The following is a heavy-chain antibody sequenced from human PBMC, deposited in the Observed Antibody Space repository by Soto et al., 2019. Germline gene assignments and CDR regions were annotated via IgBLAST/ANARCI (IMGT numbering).Heavy chain of an antibody. CDR2: IYWNDDK. Sequence: SGPTLVNPTQTLTLACTFSGFSLSTSGVGVGWIRQPPGKALEWLALIYWNDDKRYSPSLKSRLTITKDTSKNQVVLTMTNMDPVDTATYYCANFFRPVLRYFDWLLPYFDYWGQGTLVTVSS. CDR1: GFSLSTSGVG. V-gene: IGHV2-5*01. D-gene: IGHD3-9*01. CDR3: ANFFRPVLRYFDWLLPYFDY. J-gene: IGHJ4*02.